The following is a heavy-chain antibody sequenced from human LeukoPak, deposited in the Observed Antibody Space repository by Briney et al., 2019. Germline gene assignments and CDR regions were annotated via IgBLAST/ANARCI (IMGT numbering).Heavy chain of an antibody. V-gene: IGHV5-51*01. CDR1: GYSFTTYW. CDR2: IYPGDSDT. J-gene: IGHJ6*03. D-gene: IGHD4-11*01. Sequence: GESLKISCKGSGYSFTTYWIAWVRQMPGKGLEWMGIIYPGDSDTRYSPSFQGQVTISADKSISTAYLQWSSLKASDTAMYYCARLLSNYYYYYYMDVWGKGTTVTVSS. CDR3: ARLLSNYYYYYYMDV.